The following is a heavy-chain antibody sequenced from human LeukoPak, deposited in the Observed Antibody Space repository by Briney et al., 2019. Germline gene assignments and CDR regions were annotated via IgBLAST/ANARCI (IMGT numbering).Heavy chain of an antibody. CDR1: GFTFSSYS. D-gene: IGHD2-2*01. CDR2: ISSSSSYI. V-gene: IGHV3-21*01. Sequence: GGSLRLSCAASGFTFSSYSVNWVRQAPGKGLEWVSSISSSSSYIYYADSVKGRFTISRDNAKNSLYLQMNSLRAEDTAVYYCARGAYCSSTSCYLFNYWGQGTLVTVSS. J-gene: IGHJ4*02. CDR3: ARGAYCSSTSCYLFNY.